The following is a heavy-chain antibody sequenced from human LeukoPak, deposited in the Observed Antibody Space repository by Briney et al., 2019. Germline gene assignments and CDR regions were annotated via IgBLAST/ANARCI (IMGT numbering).Heavy chain of an antibody. CDR2: ISSSSSYI. Sequence: GSLRLSCAASGFTFSSCSMNWVRQAPGKGLEWVSSISSSSSYIYYADSVKGRFTISRDNAKNSLYLQMNSLRAEDTAVYYCASLSGYAWVFDYWGQGTLVTVSS. CDR1: GFTFSSCS. V-gene: IGHV3-21*01. D-gene: IGHD5-12*01. CDR3: ASLSGYAWVFDY. J-gene: IGHJ4*02.